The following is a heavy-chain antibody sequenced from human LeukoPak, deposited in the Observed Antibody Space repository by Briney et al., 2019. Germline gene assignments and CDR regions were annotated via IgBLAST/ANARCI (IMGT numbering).Heavy chain of an antibody. CDR1: GYTFTSYG. CDR3: ARGRHSYYYGMDV. CDR2: ISAYNGNT. V-gene: IGHV1-18*04. J-gene: IGHJ6*02. Sequence: ASVKVSCKASGYTFTSYGISWVRQATGQGLEWMGWISAYNGNTNYAQKLQGRVTMTTDTSTSTAYMELSSLRSEDTAVYYCARGRHSYYYGMDVWGPGTTVTVSS.